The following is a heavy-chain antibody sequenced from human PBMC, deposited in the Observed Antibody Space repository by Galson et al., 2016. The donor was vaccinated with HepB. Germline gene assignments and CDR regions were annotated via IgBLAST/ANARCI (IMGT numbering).Heavy chain of an antibody. CDR2: IIPIFGTT. CDR3: ARDSNQISIRSGGVIDPHFDY. J-gene: IGHJ4*02. Sequence: SVKVSCKASGGTFSSHAITWVRQAPGQGLDWMGGIIPIFGTTSYAQKFQGRVTITRDTSASTVYMELSSLRSEDTAAYYCARDSNQISIRSGGVIDPHFDYWGQGTLVTVSS. D-gene: IGHD3-16*02. CDR1: GGTFSSHA. V-gene: IGHV1-69*05.